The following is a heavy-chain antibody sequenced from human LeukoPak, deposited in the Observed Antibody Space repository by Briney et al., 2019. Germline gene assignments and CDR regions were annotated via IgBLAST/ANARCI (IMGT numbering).Heavy chain of an antibody. CDR2: IYYSGST. J-gene: IGHJ4*02. CDR1: GGSISSGGYY. V-gene: IGHV4-31*03. CDR3: ARRDIVATITDY. D-gene: IGHD5-12*01. Sequence: SETLSLTCTVSGGSISSGGYYWSWIRPHPGKGLEWIGYIYYSGSTYYNPSLKSRVTISVDASKNQFSLKLSSVTAADTAVYYCARRDIVATITDYWGQGTLVTVSS.